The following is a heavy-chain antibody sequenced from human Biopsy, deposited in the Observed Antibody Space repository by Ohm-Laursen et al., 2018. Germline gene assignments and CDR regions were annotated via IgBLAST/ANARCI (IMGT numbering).Heavy chain of an antibody. CDR2: ISAAGPAM. CDR1: GFTFSDFY. J-gene: IGHJ4*02. V-gene: IGHV3-11*01. Sequence: SLRLSCAASGFTFSDFYMSWIRQAPGKGLEWISYISAAGPAMFYADSVRGRFTIPRDNANNLLYLQMDSLRAEDTAVYYCARRRPIDYWGQGILVTVSS. CDR3: ARRRPIDY.